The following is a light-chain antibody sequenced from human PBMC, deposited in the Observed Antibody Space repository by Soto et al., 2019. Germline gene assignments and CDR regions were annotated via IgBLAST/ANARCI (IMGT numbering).Light chain of an antibody. CDR1: RSVLYNSNNKNY. J-gene: IGKJ3*01. V-gene: IGKV4-1*01. Sequence: DIVMTQSPDSLAVSLGERATINCKSSRSVLYNSNNKNYLAWYQQKPGQPPKLLIYWASTRESGVPDRFSGSGSGTDFTLTISSLQAEDVAVYYCQQHYDTPCTFGPGTKVDIK. CDR2: WAS. CDR3: QQHYDTPCT.